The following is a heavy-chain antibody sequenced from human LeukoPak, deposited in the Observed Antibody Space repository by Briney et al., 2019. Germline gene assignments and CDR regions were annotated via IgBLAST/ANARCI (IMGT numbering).Heavy chain of an antibody. CDR3: ARDRGGIYFDY. V-gene: IGHV3-66*02. D-gene: IGHD1-26*01. Sequence: QSGGSLRLSCAASGFTVRSNYMSWVRQAPGKGLEWVSVIYSGGSTYYADSVRGRFTISRDNSKNTLYLQMNSLRAADTAVYYCARDRGGIYFDYGGQGTLVTVSS. CDR1: GFTVRSNY. CDR2: IYSGGST. J-gene: IGHJ4*02.